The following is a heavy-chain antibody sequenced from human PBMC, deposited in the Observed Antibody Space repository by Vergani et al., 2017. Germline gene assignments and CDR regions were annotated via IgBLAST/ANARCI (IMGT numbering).Heavy chain of an antibody. CDR2: IIPILGIA. CDR1: GGTFSSYT. J-gene: IGHJ4*02. D-gene: IGHD3-10*01. V-gene: IGHV1-69*02. CDR3: ARVSRGFGFDY. Sequence: QVQLVQSGAEVKKPGSSVKVSCKASGGTFSSYTISWVRPAPGQGLEWMGRIIPILGIANYAQKFQGRVTITADKSTSTAYMELSSLRSEDTAVYYCARVSRGFGFDYWGQGTLVTVSS.